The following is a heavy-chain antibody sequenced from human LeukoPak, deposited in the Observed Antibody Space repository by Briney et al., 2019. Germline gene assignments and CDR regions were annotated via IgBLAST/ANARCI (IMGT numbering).Heavy chain of an antibody. CDR3: ARDLSVVVTAISDY. CDR1: GFTFSTYT. D-gene: IGHD2-21*02. V-gene: IGHV3-30-3*01. J-gene: IGHJ4*02. Sequence: GGSQRLSCAASGFTFSTYTMHWVRQAPGKGLEWVAVISYDGSNKYYADSVKGRFTISRDNSKNTLYLQMNSLRAEDTAVYYCARDLSVVVTAISDYWGQGTLVTVSS. CDR2: ISYDGSNK.